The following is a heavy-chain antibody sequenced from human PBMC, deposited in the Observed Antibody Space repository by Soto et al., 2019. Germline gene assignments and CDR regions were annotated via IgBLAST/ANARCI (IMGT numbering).Heavy chain of an antibody. CDR3: AREGHKGVVPAADKQFDY. J-gene: IGHJ4*02. Sequence: GGSLRLSCAASGFTFSSYGMHWVRQAPGKGLEWVAVIWYDGSNKYYADSVKGRFTISRDNSKNTLYLQMNGLRAEDTAVYYCAREGHKGVVPAADKQFDYWGQGTLVTVSS. D-gene: IGHD2-2*01. CDR1: GFTFSSYG. V-gene: IGHV3-33*01. CDR2: IWYDGSNK.